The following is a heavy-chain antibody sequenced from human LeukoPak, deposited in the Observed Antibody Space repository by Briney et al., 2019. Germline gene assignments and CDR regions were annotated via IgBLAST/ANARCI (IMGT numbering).Heavy chain of an antibody. J-gene: IGHJ4*02. D-gene: IGHD1-26*01. CDR3: ARHGWYGGLPDC. CDR2: IYYSGST. Sequence: SETLSLTCTVSGGSISSYYWGWIRQPPGKGLEWIGSIYYSGSTYYNPSLKSRVTISVDTSKNQFSLKLSSVTAADTAVYYCARHGWYGGLPDCWGQGTLVTVSS. V-gene: IGHV4-39*01. CDR1: GGSISSYY.